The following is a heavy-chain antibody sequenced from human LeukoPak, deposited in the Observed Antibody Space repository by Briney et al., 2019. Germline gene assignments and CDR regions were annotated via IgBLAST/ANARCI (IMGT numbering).Heavy chain of an antibody. D-gene: IGHD5-18*01. CDR2: IYYSGST. CDR1: GGSISSSSYF. Sequence: PSETLSLTCTVSGGSISSSSYFWGWVRQPPGKGLEWVGTIYYSGSTYYNPSLKSRVTMSIDTSKNQFSLKLNSVTAADTAVYYCARGYSYGYYFDYWGQGTLVTVSS. J-gene: IGHJ4*02. CDR3: ARGYSYGYYFDY. V-gene: IGHV4-39*01.